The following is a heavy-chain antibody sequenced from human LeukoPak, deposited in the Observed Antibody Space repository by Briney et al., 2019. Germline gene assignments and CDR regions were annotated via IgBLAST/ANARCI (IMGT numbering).Heavy chain of an antibody. CDR1: GFTFSSYG. V-gene: IGHV3-30*02. J-gene: IGHJ4*02. D-gene: IGHD2-2*01. CDR2: IRYDGSNK. CDR3: ANTVAPAANTDY. Sequence: GGSLRLSCAASGFTFSSYGMHWVRQASGKGLEGVAFIRYDGSNKYYADYVKVRFTISRDNSKNTLYLQMNSLRAEDTAVYYCANTVAPAANTDYWGQGTLVTVSS.